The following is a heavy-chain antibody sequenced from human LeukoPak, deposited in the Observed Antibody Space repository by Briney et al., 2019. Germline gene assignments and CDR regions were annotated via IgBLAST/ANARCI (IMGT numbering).Heavy chain of an antibody. CDR3: ARRGCSSTSCYQDP. D-gene: IGHD2-2*01. CDR2: INPNSGGT. V-gene: IGHV1-2*02. J-gene: IGHJ5*02. CDR1: GYTFTDYY. Sequence: ASVKVSCKASGYTFTDYYMHWLRQAPGQGLEWMGWINPNSGGTNYAQKFQGRVTMTRDTSISTAYMELSRLRSDDTAVYYCARRGCSSTSCYQDPWGQGTLVTVSS.